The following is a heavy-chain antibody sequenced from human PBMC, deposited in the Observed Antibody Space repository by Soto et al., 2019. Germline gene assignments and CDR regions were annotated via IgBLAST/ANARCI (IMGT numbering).Heavy chain of an antibody. CDR3: XXXLRPYETDDY. V-gene: IGHV3-30*03. CDR2: VSXXGSNK. D-gene: IGHD2-8*01. J-gene: IGHJ4*02. Sequence: QVQLVESGGGVVQPGRSLTLSCAVSGFSLRNYDMHWVRQAPGKGLEWLAVVSXXGSNKYYADSVKGRFTISRDNXXXXXXXXXXXXXXXXXXXXXXXXXLRPYETDDYWGQGPLVSVSS. CDR1: GFSLRNYD.